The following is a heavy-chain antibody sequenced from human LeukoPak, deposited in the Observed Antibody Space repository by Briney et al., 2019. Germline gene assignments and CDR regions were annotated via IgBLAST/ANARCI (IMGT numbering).Heavy chain of an antibody. CDR3: AKSQNYIAAAGVLGY. J-gene: IGHJ4*02. D-gene: IGHD6-13*01. CDR1: GFTFSSYA. Sequence: GGSLRLSCAASGFTFSSYAMSWVRQAPGKGLEWVSAISGSGGSTYYADSVKGRFTISRDNSKNTLYLQMNSLRAEDMAVYYCAKSQNYIAAAGVLGYWGQGTLVTVSS. V-gene: IGHV3-23*01. CDR2: ISGSGGST.